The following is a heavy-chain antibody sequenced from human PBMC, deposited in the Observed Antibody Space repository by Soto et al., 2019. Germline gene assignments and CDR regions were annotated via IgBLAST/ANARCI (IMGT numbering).Heavy chain of an antibody. J-gene: IGHJ4*02. CDR3: TRGGGDF. D-gene: IGHD6-25*01. CDR2: IYYSGSDSGST. Sequence: ASETLSLTCTVSGGSINTYYWSWIRQPPGKGLEWIGYIYYSGSDSGSTNYIPSLKSRVTISVDTSKNQFSLTLTSVTAADTAVYFCTRGGGDFWGQGTLVTVSS. CDR1: GGSINTYY. V-gene: IGHV4-59*01.